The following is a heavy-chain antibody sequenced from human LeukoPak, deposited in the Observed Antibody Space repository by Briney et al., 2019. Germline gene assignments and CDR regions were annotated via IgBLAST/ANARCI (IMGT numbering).Heavy chain of an antibody. V-gene: IGHV4-59*01. J-gene: IGHJ4*02. D-gene: IGHD1-1*01. CDR2: FYYSGST. Sequence: SETLSLACTVSGGSITSYYWSWIRQPPGKGLEWIGYFYYSGSTNYNPSLNSRVTISVDTSKNQFSLKLSSVTAADTAVYYCARDKRGTVDYWGQGTLVTVSS. CDR3: ARDKRGTVDY. CDR1: GGSITSYY.